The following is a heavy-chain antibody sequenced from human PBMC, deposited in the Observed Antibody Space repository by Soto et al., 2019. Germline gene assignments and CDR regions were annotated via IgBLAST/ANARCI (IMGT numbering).Heavy chain of an antibody. Sequence: EVQLLESGGGLVQPGGSLRLSCAASGFSFSIYAMNWVRQAPGKGLEWVSGIIGNAKDIYYADSVKGRFTISRDNSKNTLFVPMGSLRADDTAVYYCAKEARPHGHWDIDSWGQGTLVTVSS. J-gene: IGHJ4*02. CDR1: GFSFSIYA. CDR3: AKEARPHGHWDIDS. D-gene: IGHD7-27*01. CDR2: IIGNAKDI. V-gene: IGHV3-23*01.